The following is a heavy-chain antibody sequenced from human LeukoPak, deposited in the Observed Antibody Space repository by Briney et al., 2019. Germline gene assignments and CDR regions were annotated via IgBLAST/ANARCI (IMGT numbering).Heavy chain of an antibody. CDR1: GFTFSSYT. Sequence: GGSLRLSCAASGFTFSSYTMHWVRQAPGKGLEWVAVIWFDGSNTYYADSVKGRFTISRDNSKNTPYLQMNSLRAEDTASYYCASNSGSSGGYWGQGTLVTVSS. J-gene: IGHJ4*02. CDR3: ASNSGSSGGY. V-gene: IGHV3-33*01. CDR2: IWFDGSNT. D-gene: IGHD1-26*01.